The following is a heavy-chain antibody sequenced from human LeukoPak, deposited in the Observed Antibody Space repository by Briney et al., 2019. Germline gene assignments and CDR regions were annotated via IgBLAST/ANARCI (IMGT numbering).Heavy chain of an antibody. D-gene: IGHD3-22*01. Sequence: ASVKVSCKASGYTFTSYYMHWVRQAPGQGLEWMGIINPSGGRTSDAQKFQGRVTMTRDTSTSTVYMELSSLRSEDTAVYYCARGVRYYYDSSGSAVYYYYYMDVWGKGTTVTISS. CDR1: GYTFTSYY. V-gene: IGHV1-46*01. CDR2: INPSGGRT. CDR3: ARGVRYYYDSSGSAVYYYYYMDV. J-gene: IGHJ6*03.